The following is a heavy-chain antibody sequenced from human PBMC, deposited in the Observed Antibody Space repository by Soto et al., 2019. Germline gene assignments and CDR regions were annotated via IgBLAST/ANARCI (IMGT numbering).Heavy chain of an antibody. J-gene: IGHJ5*02. D-gene: IGHD2-2*01. Sequence: PSETLSLTSTGFGASVSSGTYYWSWIRQAPGKGLEWVGHIYYTGSTNYNPSLNNRVTISVDTSKNHFSLQLTSVTAADTAAYYCARGAGFSYASTWFDIWGQGTLVTVSS. CDR1: GASVSSGTYY. CDR2: IYYTGST. V-gene: IGHV4-61*03. CDR3: ARGAGFSYASTWFDI.